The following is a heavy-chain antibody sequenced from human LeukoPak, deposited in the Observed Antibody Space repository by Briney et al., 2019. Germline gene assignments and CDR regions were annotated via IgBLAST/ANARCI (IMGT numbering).Heavy chain of an antibody. D-gene: IGHD3-3*01. CDR1: GFTFSSYG. V-gene: IGHV3-30*02. J-gene: IGHJ4*02. CDR2: IRYDGSNK. CDR3: AKGAIFGVVTGEQTQDS. Sequence: GGSLRLSCAASGFTFSSYGMHWVRQAPGKGLEWVAFIRYDGSNKYYADSVKGRFTISRDNSKNTLYLQMNSLRAEDTAVYYCAKGAIFGVVTGEQTQDSWGQGTLVTVSS.